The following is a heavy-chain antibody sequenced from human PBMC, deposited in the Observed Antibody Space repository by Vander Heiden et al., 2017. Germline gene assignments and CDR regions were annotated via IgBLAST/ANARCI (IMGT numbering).Heavy chain of an antibody. CDR1: GFNFVSYG. CDR3: AMSRVVTLTTPLQH. D-gene: IGHD2-21*02. V-gene: IGHV3-30*03. CDR2: ISYDGTYK. J-gene: IGHJ1*01. Sequence: GDVVQPAGSLRLSCAASGFNFVSYGMHWVRQAPGKGLEWVAVISYDGTYKYYGDSVKGRFTISRDNSKDTLYLQMNSLSTEDTGVYYCAMSRVVTLTTPLQHWGQGTPVTVSS.